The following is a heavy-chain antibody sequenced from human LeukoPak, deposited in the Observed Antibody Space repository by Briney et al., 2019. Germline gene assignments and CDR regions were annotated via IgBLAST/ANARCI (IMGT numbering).Heavy chain of an antibody. CDR3: AKWKLRYCSSTSCPLPFDY. CDR2: ISYSGGKT. Sequence: GGSLRLSCTAAGLTFNIYAMSWVRQAPGKGLEWVAHISYSGGKTYYADSVTARFTISRDNSKNTLSLQMNSLRAEDTAVYYCAKWKLRYCSSTSCPLPFDYWGQGTLVTVSS. J-gene: IGHJ4*02. CDR1: GLTFNIYA. D-gene: IGHD2-2*01. V-gene: IGHV3-23*01.